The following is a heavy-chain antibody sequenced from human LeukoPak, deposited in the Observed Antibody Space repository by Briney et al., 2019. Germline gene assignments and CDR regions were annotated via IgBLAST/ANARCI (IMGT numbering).Heavy chain of an antibody. V-gene: IGHV4-30-2*01. CDR3: ARVGADGSGFLFDY. Sequence: SETLSLTCAVSGGSISRGGYSWSWIRQPPGKGLEWIGYIYHSGGTYYNPSLKTRVTISEDRSKNQFSLKLSSVTAADTAVYYCARVGADGSGFLFDYWGQGTLVTVSS. J-gene: IGHJ4*02. CDR2: IYHSGGT. CDR1: GGSISRGGYS. D-gene: IGHD3-10*01.